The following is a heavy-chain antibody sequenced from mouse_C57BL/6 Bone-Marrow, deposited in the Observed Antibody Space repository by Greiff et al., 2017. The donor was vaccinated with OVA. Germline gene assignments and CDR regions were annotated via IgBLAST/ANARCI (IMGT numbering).Heavy chain of an antibody. CDR1: EYEFPSHD. CDR3: ARNGNWEGFAY. J-gene: IGHJ3*01. V-gene: IGHV5-2*01. D-gene: IGHD4-1*01. CDR2: INSDGGST. Sequence: DVMLVESGGGLVQPGESLKLSCESNEYEFPSHDMSWVRKTPEKRLELVAAINSDGGSTYYPDTMERRFIISRDNTKKTLYMQKSSLRSEDTALYYCARNGNWEGFAYWGQGTLVTVSA.